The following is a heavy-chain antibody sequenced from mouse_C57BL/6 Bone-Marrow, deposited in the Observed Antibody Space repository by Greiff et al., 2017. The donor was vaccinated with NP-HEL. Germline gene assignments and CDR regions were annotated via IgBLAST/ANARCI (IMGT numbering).Heavy chain of an antibody. CDR2: ISYDGSN. J-gene: IGHJ2*01. V-gene: IGHV3-6*01. Sequence: EVQLVESGPGLVKPSQSLSLTCSVTGYSITSGYYWNWIRQFPGNKLEWMGYISYDGSNNYNPSLKNRISITRDTSKNQFFLKLNSVTTEDTATYYCAREDDSYYFDYWGQGTTLTVSS. D-gene: IGHD2-12*01. CDR1: GYSITSGYY. CDR3: AREDDSYYFDY.